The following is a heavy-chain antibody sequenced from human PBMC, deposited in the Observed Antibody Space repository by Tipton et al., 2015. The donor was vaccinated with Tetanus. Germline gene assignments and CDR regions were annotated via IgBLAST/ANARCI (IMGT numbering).Heavy chain of an antibody. J-gene: IGHJ5*02. CDR2: IYSYNGNT. D-gene: IGHD3-16*01. Sequence: GLVKPSETLSLTCSVSGGSIRSGTFYWNWIRQSPGKGLEWIGNIYSYNGNTFQNPSLNSRVTISLDTSKNQFSLTLRSVTAADTAVYYCARDQGGGRVARLNWFDPWGQGTLVTVSS. V-gene: IGHV4-39*07. CDR1: GGSIRSGTFY. CDR3: ARDQGGGRVARLNWFDP.